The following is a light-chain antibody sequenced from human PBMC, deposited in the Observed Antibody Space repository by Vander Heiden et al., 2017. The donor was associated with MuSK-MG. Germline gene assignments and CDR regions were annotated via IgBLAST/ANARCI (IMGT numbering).Light chain of an antibody. J-gene: IGLJ2*01. CDR1: SSDVGGYNE. V-gene: IGLV2-14*03. CDR2: DVS. Sequence: QSALTQPASVSGSPGQSITISCTGTSSDVGGYNEVSWYQQHPGKAPKLMIHDVSNRPSGVSNRFSGSKSGNTASLTISGLQAEDEADYYCSSYTSSSTVVFGGGTKLTVL. CDR3: SSYTSSSTVV.